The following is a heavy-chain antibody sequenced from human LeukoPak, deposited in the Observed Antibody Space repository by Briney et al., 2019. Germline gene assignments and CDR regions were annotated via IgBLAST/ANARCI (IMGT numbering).Heavy chain of an antibody. V-gene: IGHV4-59*12. CDR1: GGSISSYY. J-gene: IGHJ4*02. CDR2: IYYSGST. D-gene: IGHD1-1*01. Sequence: SEALSLTCTVSGGSISSYYWSWIRQPPGKGLEWIGYIYYSGSTNYNPSLKSRVTISVDTSKNQFSLKLSSVTAADTAVYYCARDRGTWNDDGFDYWGQGTLVTVSS. CDR3: ARDRGTWNDDGFDY.